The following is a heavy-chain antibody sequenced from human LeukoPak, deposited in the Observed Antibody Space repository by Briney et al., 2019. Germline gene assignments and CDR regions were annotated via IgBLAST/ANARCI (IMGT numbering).Heavy chain of an antibody. V-gene: IGHV4-31*03. CDR2: IYYSGST. CDR3: ARWGDNRNFPSNWFDP. Sequence: SQTLSLTCTVSGGSISSGGYYWSWIRQHPGKGLEWIGYIYYSGSTYYNPSLKSRVTISVDTSKNQFSLKLSSVTAADTAVYYCARWGDNRNFPSNWFDPWGQGTLVTVSS. J-gene: IGHJ5*02. CDR1: GGSISSGGYY. D-gene: IGHD1-7*01.